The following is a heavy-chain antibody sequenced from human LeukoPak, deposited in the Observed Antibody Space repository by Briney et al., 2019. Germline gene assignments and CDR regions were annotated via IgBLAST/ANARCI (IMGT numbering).Heavy chain of an antibody. D-gene: IGHD3-10*01. Sequence: HAGGSERLSCAASGFTFSSYAMSWVRQAPGKGLEWVSAITGSGDRTYYADSVKGRFTMSRDNSKNTLYVQMNSLRAEDTAVYYCARGRITPDYSGLGTLVTVSS. CDR3: ARGRITPDY. CDR1: GFTFSSYA. V-gene: IGHV3-23*01. J-gene: IGHJ4*02. CDR2: ITGSGDRT.